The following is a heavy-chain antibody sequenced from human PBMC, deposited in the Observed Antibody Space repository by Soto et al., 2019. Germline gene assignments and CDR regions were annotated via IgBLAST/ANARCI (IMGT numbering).Heavy chain of an antibody. D-gene: IGHD6-13*01. Sequence: ASVKVSCKSSGITFKTYSVSWVRQAPGHGLEWMGGVIPILGKPMYAQKFQDRFTITADESSQTVFMELTSLTSDDTAVYYCARLWGIADHDSWGQGTRVTVS. J-gene: IGHJ5*01. CDR2: VIPILGKP. CDR3: ARLWGIADHDS. V-gene: IGHV1-69*13. CDR1: GITFKTYS.